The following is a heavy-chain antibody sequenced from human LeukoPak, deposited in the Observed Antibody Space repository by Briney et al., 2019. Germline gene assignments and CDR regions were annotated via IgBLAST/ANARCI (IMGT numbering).Heavy chain of an antibody. V-gene: IGHV3-23*01. J-gene: IGHJ3*01. CDR1: GLPFRNYP. CDR2: LRSDVGGGGT. D-gene: IGHD4-17*01. Sequence: GGSLRVSCVASGLPFRNYPMSGVRPAPGKGREGVSSLRSDVGGGGTYYEDSVEGRFTVYRENFKNTLYLQMNSLRGGDTAVYYCAKDPNGDYVGAFDSWGQGTLVTVSS. CDR3: AKDPNGDYVGAFDS.